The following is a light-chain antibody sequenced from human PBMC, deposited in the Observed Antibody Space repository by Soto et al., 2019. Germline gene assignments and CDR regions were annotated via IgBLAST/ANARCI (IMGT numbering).Light chain of an antibody. V-gene: IGLV2-14*01. Sequence: QSALTQPASVSGSRGQSIASSCTGTSSDIGGYNYVSWYQQHPGKAPKLILYDVGTRPSGVSDRFSGSKSGNTASLTISGLQAEDEADYYCSSYTSGGTLFGTGTKLTVL. J-gene: IGLJ1*01. CDR3: SSYTSGGTL. CDR1: SSDIGGYNY. CDR2: DVG.